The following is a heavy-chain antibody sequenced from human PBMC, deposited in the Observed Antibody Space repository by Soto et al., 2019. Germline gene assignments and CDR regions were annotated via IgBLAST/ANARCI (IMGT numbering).Heavy chain of an antibody. CDR3: AGRRDGYNPNDY. D-gene: IGHD5-12*01. CDR1: GGSFSGYY. CDR2: INHSGST. V-gene: IGHV4-34*01. J-gene: IGHJ4*02. Sequence: PSETLSLTCAVYGGSFSGYYWSWIRQPPGKGLEWIGEINHSGSTNYNPSLKSRVTISVDTSKNQFSLKLSSVTAADTAVYYCAGRRDGYNPNDYWGQGTLVTVSS.